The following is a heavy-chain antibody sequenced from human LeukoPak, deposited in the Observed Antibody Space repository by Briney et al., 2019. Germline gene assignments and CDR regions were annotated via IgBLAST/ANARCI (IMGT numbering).Heavy chain of an antibody. CDR1: GFIFRNYN. Sequence: GGSQRLSCAASGFIFRNYNINWVRQAPGKRLEWVSYISRSGSTIYYADSVKGRFTISRDDAKNSVYLQMNNLRDEDTAVYYCAREILSGYSDYWGQGTLVTVSS. J-gene: IGHJ4*02. V-gene: IGHV3-48*02. CDR2: ISRSGSTI. D-gene: IGHD3-9*01. CDR3: AREILSGYSDY.